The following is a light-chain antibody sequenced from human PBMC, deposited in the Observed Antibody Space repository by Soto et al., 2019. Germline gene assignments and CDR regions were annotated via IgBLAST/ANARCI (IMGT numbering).Light chain of an antibody. CDR3: QQSYSTPLT. J-gene: IGKJ4*01. CDR2: TAS. Sequence: EIQMTQSHSTMSASVGDRVTITCLASQSISSCLAWYQQKPGKAPKLLIYTASTLKSGVPSRFSGSGSGTDFTLTISSLQPEDFATYYCQQSYSTPLTFGGGTKVDIK. CDR1: QSISSC. V-gene: IGKV1-39*01.